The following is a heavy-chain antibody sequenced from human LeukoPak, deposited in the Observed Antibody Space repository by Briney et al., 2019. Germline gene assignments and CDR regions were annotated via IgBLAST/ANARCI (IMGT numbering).Heavy chain of an antibody. CDR3: ARDGGQWLRLLGDAFDI. CDR1: GFTFSSYA. D-gene: IGHD6-19*01. J-gene: IGHJ3*02. V-gene: IGHV3-30*14. Sequence: GGSLRLSCAASGFTFSSYAIHWVRQAPGKGLEWVAVILNDGINKNYADSVKGRFTISRDNSKNTLYLQMNSLRAEDTAVYYCARDGGQWLRLLGDAFDIWGQGTMVTVSS. CDR2: ILNDGINK.